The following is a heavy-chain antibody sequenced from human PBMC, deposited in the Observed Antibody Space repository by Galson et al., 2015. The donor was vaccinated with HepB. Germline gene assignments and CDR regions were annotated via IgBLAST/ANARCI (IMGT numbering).Heavy chain of an antibody. CDR2: ISYDGGNK. V-gene: IGHV3-30*18. J-gene: IGHJ3*02. D-gene: IGHD3-10*01. Sequence: SLRLSCAASGFTFSSYGMHWVRQAPGKGLEWVAVISYDGGNKYYADSVKGRFTISRDNSKNTLYLQMNSLRAEDTAVYYCAQTGSLWFGEFQSDAFDIWGQGTMVTVSS. CDR1: GFTFSSYG. CDR3: AQTGSLWFGEFQSDAFDI.